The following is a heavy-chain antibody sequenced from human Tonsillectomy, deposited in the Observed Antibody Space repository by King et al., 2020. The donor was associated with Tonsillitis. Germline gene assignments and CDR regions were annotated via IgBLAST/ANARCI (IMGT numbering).Heavy chain of an antibody. CDR3: ARPYCGGDCYFAFDI. CDR1: GGSISSYY. CDR2: IFYSGST. V-gene: IGHV4-59*08. D-gene: IGHD2-21*02. J-gene: IGHJ3*02. Sequence: VQLQESGPGLVKPSETLSLTCTVSGGSISSYYWSWIRQPPGKGLEWIGYIFYSGSTTYNPSLKSRVTISVDTSKNKFSLKLSSGTSADTAVYYCARPYCGGDCYFAFDIWGQGTMVTVSS.